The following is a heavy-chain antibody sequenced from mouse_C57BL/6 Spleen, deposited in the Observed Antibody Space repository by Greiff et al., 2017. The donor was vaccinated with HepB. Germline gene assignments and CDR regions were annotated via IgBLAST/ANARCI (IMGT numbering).Heavy chain of an antibody. CDR3: ALYDYDGKAWFVY. J-gene: IGHJ3*01. D-gene: IGHD2-4*01. CDR2: IDPSDSET. Sequence: QVQLQQPGAELVRPGSSVKLSCKASGYTFTSYWMHWVKQRPIQGLEWIGNIDPSDSETHYNQKFKDKATLTVDKSSSTAYMQLSSLTSEDSAVYYCALYDYDGKAWFVYWGQGTLVTVSA. CDR1: GYTFTSYW. V-gene: IGHV1-52*01.